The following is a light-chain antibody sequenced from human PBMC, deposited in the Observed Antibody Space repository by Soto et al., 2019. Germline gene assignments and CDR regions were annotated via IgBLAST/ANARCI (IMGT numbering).Light chain of an antibody. Sequence: QSALTQPACVSGSPGQAVTISCTGSSRDIGAYNYVSWFQQYPGKAPKLIISEVSNRPSGVSNRFSGSKSGTAASLTISGLQTEDEADYFCFSFTTDWTHVFGTGTKVTVL. V-gene: IGLV2-14*01. CDR1: SRDIGAYNY. J-gene: IGLJ1*01. CDR3: FSFTTDWTHV. CDR2: EVS.